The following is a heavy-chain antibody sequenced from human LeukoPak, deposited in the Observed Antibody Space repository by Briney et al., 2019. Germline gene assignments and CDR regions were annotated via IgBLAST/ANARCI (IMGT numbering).Heavy chain of an antibody. Sequence: GGSLRLSCAASGFTFSSYAMHWVRQAPGKGLEWVAVISYDGSNKYYADSVKGRFTISRDNSKNTLYLQMNSLRSEDTAVYYYASAKIVGATGIDYYYYYMDVWGKGTTVTVSS. V-gene: IGHV3-30-3*01. CDR2: ISYDGSNK. CDR3: ASAKIVGATGIDYYYYYMDV. J-gene: IGHJ6*03. CDR1: GFTFSSYA. D-gene: IGHD1-26*01.